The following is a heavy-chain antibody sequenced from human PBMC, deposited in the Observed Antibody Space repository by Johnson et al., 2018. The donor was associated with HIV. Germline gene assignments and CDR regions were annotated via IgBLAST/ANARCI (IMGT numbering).Heavy chain of an antibody. J-gene: IGHJ3*02. Sequence: VQLVESGGGLVQPGGSLRLSCAASGFTVSSYYMSWVRQAPGKGLEWVSVIYSGGSTYYADSVKGSFTISRANSKNTLYLQMNSLRAEDTAVYYCASDYSDSGGYRLRAFDIWGQGTMVTVSS. CDR3: ASDYSDSGGYRLRAFDI. D-gene: IGHD3-22*01. CDR2: IYSGGST. CDR1: GFTVSSYY. V-gene: IGHV3-66*01.